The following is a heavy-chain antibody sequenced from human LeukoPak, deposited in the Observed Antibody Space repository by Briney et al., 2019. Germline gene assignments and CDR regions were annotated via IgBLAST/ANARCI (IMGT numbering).Heavy chain of an antibody. J-gene: IGHJ6*03. CDR2: ISSSGSII. CDR1: GFTFSGFY. D-gene: IGHD1-26*01. V-gene: IGHV3-11*04. Sequence: RGSLRLSCAAPGFTFSGFYMTWIRQAPGKGLEWVSYISSSGSIIYYTDSVKGRFTISRDKVKNSLYLQMNSLRAEDTAVYYCARDPYSGRYGDYYYYYMDVWGKGTTVTISS. CDR3: ARDPYSGRYGDYYYYYMDV.